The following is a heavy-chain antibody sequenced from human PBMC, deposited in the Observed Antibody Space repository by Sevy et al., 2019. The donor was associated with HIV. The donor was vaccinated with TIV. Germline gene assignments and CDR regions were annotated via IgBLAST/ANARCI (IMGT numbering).Heavy chain of an antibody. Sequence: GGSLRLSCVASGFTFSNYGMHWVRQAPGKGLEWVAFIYSDGTNQYYRDSVKGRFTISRDNAKKTLYLQMNSLRPEDTAMYFCSSRDYGDSIDYWGQGTPVTVSS. CDR2: IYSDGTNQ. D-gene: IGHD4-17*01. CDR1: GFTFSNYG. CDR3: SSRDYGDSIDY. J-gene: IGHJ4*02. V-gene: IGHV3-30*02.